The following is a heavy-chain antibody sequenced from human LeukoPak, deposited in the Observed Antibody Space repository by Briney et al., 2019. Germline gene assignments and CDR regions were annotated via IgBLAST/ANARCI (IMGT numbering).Heavy chain of an antibody. CDR2: INPSGGST. Sequence: ASVKVSFKASEYTLTSYYLHWVRQAPGQGLEWMAIINPSGGSTSHAQKFQGRVTMTRDTSASTVYMELSSLRSEDTAVYYCARDLVRMVRGVTAGYWGQGTLVTVSS. D-gene: IGHD3-10*01. CDR3: ARDLVRMVRGVTAGY. CDR1: EYTLTSYY. V-gene: IGHV1-46*01. J-gene: IGHJ4*02.